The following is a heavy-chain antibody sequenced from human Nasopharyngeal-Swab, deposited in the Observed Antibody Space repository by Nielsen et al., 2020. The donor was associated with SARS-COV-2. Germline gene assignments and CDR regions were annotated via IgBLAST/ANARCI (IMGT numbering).Heavy chain of an antibody. CDR1: GFTFSSYG. J-gene: IGHJ4*02. Sequence: GGSLRLSCEAPGFTFSSYGMHWVRQAPGKGLEWVAVISYDGSNKYYADSVKGRFTISRDNSKNTLYLQMNSLRAEDTAVYYCAKPYSGSYYGYFDYWGQGTLVTVSS. CDR2: ISYDGSNK. CDR3: AKPYSGSYYGYFDY. V-gene: IGHV3-30*18. D-gene: IGHD1-26*01.